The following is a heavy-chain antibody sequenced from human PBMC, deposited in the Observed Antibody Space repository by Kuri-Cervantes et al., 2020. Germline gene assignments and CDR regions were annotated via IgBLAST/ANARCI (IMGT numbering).Heavy chain of an antibody. Sequence: GGSLKISCAACGFTFSSYSMNWVLQSPGKGLEWVSAITGSGGSTYYADSVKGRFTISRDNSKNKLYLQMNSLRAEDTAVYYCASQQPAAYYYHYYGMDVWGQGTTVTVSS. CDR1: GFTFSSYS. CDR3: ASQQPAAYYYHYYGMDV. CDR2: ITGSGGST. V-gene: IGHV3-23*01. D-gene: IGHD2-2*01. J-gene: IGHJ6*02.